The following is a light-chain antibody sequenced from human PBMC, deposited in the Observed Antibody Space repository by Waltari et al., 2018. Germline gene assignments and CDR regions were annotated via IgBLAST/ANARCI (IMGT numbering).Light chain of an antibody. CDR2: KDY. J-gene: IGLJ3*02. CDR1: STTITTY. V-gene: IGLV1-47*01. CDR3: ATWDDSLNGWV. Sequence: QSVLTQPPSASGAPGQEVSISCSGGSTTITTYAFWYQQFPGTAPKLIVYKDYERPSGVPDRFSASKSGTSASLAISGLRSDDEADYYCATWDDSLNGWVFGGGTKLTVL.